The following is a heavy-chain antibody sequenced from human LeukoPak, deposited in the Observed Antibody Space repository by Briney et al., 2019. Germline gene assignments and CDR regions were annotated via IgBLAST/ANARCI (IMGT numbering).Heavy chain of an antibody. D-gene: IGHD4-17*01. J-gene: IGHJ5*02. CDR1: GFTFSSYA. Sequence: GGSLRLSCAASGFTFSSYAMSWFRQAPGKGLEWVGFIRSKAYGGTTEYAASVKGRFTISRDDSKSIAYLQMNSLKTEDTAVYYCTRDLVDYGDDRWFDPWGQGTLVTVSS. CDR3: TRDLVDYGDDRWFDP. CDR2: IRSKAYGGTT. V-gene: IGHV3-49*03.